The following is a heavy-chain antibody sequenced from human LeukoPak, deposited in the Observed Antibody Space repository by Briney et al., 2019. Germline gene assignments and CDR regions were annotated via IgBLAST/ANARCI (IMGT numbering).Heavy chain of an antibody. CDR3: AKDGYRSSGYGYYYYYGMDV. J-gene: IGHJ6*02. CDR1: GYTFTSYY. V-gene: IGHV1-46*01. CDR2: INPSGGST. Sequence: ASVKVSCKASGYTFTSYYMHWVRRAPGQGLEWMGIINPSGGSTSYAQKFQGRVTMTRDTSTSTVYMELSSLRSEDTAVYYCAKDGYRSSGYGYYYYYGMDVWGQGPT. D-gene: IGHD6-13*01.